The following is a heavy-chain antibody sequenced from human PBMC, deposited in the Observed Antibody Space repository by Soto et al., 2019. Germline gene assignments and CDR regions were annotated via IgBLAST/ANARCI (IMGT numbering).Heavy chain of an antibody. J-gene: IGHJ3*02. CDR2: ISAYNGNT. Sequence: QVQLVQSGAEVKKPGASVKVSCKASGYTFTSYGISWVRQAPGQGLEWMGWISAYNGNTNYAQKLQARVNMPTDTTTGTAYRELRSLRSDATAVYYCARHTYIDEYSGYRRAPNAFDIWGQVTTVTVSS. D-gene: IGHD5-12*01. CDR1: GYTFTSYG. V-gene: IGHV1-18*01. CDR3: ARHTYIDEYSGYRRAPNAFDI.